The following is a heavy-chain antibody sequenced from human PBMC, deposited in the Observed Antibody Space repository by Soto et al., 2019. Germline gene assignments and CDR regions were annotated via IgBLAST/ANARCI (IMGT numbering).Heavy chain of an antibody. Sequence: GASVKVSCKASGYTFTSYYMHWVRQAPGQGLEWMGIINPSGGSTSYAQKFQGRVTMTRDTSTSTVYMELSSLRSGDTAVYYCASAKDSSGYSPWTQFDYWGQGTLVTVSS. J-gene: IGHJ4*02. D-gene: IGHD3-22*01. CDR3: ASAKDSSGYSPWTQFDY. CDR2: INPSGGST. V-gene: IGHV1-46*01. CDR1: GYTFTSYY.